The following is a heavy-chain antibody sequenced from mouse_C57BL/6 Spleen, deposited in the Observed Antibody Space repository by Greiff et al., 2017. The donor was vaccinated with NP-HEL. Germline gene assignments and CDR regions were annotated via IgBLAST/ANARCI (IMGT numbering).Heavy chain of an antibody. D-gene: IGHD3-3*01. V-gene: IGHV1-18*01. CDR1: GYTFTDYN. Sequence: EVQLQQSGPELVKPGASVKIPCKASGYTFTDYNMDWVKQSHGKSLEWIGDINPNNGGTIYNQKFKGKATLTVDKSSSTAYMELRSLTSEDTAVYYCARRDSYSHYAMDYWGQGTSVTVSS. J-gene: IGHJ4*01. CDR3: ARRDSYSHYAMDY. CDR2: INPNNGGT.